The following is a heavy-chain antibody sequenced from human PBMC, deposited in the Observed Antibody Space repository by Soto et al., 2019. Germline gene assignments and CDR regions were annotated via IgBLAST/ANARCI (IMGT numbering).Heavy chain of an antibody. CDR1: GGSISSSSYY. Sequence: SETLSLTCTVSGGSISSSSYYWGWIRQPPGKGLEWIGSIYYSGSTYYNPSLKSRVTISVDTSKNQFSLKLSSVTAADTAVYYCARHATAGGLVEFYYWGQGTLVTVSS. CDR3: ARHATAGGLVEFYY. D-gene: IGHD1-26*01. V-gene: IGHV4-39*01. CDR2: IYYSGST. J-gene: IGHJ4*02.